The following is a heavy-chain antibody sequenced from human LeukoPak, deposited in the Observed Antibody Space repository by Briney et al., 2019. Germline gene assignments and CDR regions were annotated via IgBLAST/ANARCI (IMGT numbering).Heavy chain of an antibody. CDR3: AKDYGSISGYAFDI. D-gene: IGHD6-25*01. CDR2: ISGSGGST. CDR1: GFAFSSYA. V-gene: IGHV3-23*01. J-gene: IGHJ3*02. Sequence: GGSLRLSCAASGFAFSSYAMSWVRQAPGKGLEWVSAISGSGGSTYYADSVKGRLTISRDNSKNTLYLQMNSLRAEDTAVYYCAKDYGSISGYAFDIWGQGTMVTVSS.